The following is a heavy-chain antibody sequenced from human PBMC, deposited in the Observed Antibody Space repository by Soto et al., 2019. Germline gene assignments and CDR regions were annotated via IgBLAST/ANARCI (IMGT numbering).Heavy chain of an antibody. J-gene: IGHJ6*02. V-gene: IGHV1-18*01. CDR2: ISAYNGNT. Sequence: GASVKVSCKASGYTFTSYGISWVRQAPGQGLEWMGWISAYNGNTNYAQKLQGRVTMTTDTSTSTAYMELRSLRSDDTAVYYCARDLRTIFGVVTPRWYYGMDVWGQGTTVTVSS. CDR3: ARDLRTIFGVVTPRWYYGMDV. CDR1: GYTFTSYG. D-gene: IGHD3-3*01.